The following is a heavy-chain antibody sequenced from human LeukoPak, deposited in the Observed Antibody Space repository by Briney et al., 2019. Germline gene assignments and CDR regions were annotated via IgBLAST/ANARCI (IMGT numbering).Heavy chain of an antibody. J-gene: IGHJ3*02. CDR2: IKPDGSDK. V-gene: IGHV3-7*01. CDR3: VKDSTDWAFDI. D-gene: IGHD3-9*01. CDR1: GFTFSNAW. Sequence: GGSLRLSCAASGFTFSNAWMSWVRQPPGKGLEWVATIKPDGSDKYYADSVKGRFTLSRDNSKNSLSLQMNSLSAEDTAVYYCVKDSTDWAFDIWGQGTTVTVS.